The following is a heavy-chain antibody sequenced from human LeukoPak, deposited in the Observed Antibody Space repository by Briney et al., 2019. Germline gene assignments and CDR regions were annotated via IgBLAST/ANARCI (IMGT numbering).Heavy chain of an antibody. CDR2: IIPILGIA. J-gene: IGHJ3*02. V-gene: IGHV1-69*04. CDR1: GGTFSSYA. Sequence: ASVKVSCKASGGTFSSYAISWVRQAPGQGLEWMGRIIPILGIANYAQKFQGRVTITADKSTSTAYMELSSLRSEYTAVYYCARGRQNYDFWSGYSHDAFDIWGRGTMVTVSS. CDR3: ARGRQNYDFWSGYSHDAFDI. D-gene: IGHD3-3*01.